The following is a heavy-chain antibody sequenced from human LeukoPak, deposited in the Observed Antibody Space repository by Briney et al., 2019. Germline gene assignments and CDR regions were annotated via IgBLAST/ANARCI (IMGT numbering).Heavy chain of an antibody. CDR2: IRYDGSNK. CDR3: AKGGEYQLPSYYFDY. V-gene: IGHV3-30*02. J-gene: IGHJ4*02. D-gene: IGHD2-2*01. Sequence: GGSLRLSCAASGFTFSSYGMHWVRQAPGKGLEGVAFIRYDGSNKYYADSVKGRFTISRDNSKNTLYLQMNSLRAEDTAVYYCAKGGEYQLPSYYFDYWGQGTLVTVSS. CDR1: GFTFSSYG.